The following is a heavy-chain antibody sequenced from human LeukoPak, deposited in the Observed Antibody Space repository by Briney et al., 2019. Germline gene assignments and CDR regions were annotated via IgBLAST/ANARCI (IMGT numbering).Heavy chain of an antibody. Sequence: PGGSLRLSCAASRFTFSSYAMSWVRQAPGKGLEWVSAISGSGGSTYYADSVKGRFTISRDNSKNTLYLQMNSLRAEDTAVYYCVRKVPHGGNPFDYWGQGTLVTVSS. D-gene: IGHD4-23*01. V-gene: IGHV3-23*01. CDR3: VRKVPHGGNPFDY. CDR2: ISGSGGST. CDR1: RFTFSSYA. J-gene: IGHJ4*02.